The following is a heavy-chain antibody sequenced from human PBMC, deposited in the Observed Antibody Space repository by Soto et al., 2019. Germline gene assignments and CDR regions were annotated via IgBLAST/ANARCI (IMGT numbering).Heavy chain of an antibody. V-gene: IGHV4-34*01. J-gene: IGHJ5*02. Sequence: QVQLQQWGAGLLKPSETLSLTCTVYGGSFSDYCWSWVRQPPGKGLQWIGEIDHRGTTFFNPSPTSRVTLSIAPSKNQFSLNLRSVTAADTAMYYCARGRDAAMVAKGNWFDPWGQGTLVTVSS. CDR3: ARGRDAAMVAKGNWFDP. CDR1: GGSFSDYC. D-gene: IGHD5-18*01. CDR2: IDHRGTT.